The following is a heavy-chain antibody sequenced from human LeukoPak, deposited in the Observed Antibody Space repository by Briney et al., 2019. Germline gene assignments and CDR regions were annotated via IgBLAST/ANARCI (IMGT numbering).Heavy chain of an antibody. CDR3: ARLRRNGNDWYADDS. D-gene: IGHD6-19*01. Sequence: PSETLSLTCTVSGASVSSNYWSWIRQSAAKGLEWIGRISISDGTNYSPSLKSRVSMSVDASKNQFSLILTSATAADAAAYYCARLRRNGNDWYADDSWGQGILVTVSS. J-gene: IGHJ4*02. CDR2: ISISDGT. CDR1: GASVSSNY. V-gene: IGHV4-4*07.